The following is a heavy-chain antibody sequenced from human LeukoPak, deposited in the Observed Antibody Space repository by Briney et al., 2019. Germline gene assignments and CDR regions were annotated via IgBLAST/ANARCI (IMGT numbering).Heavy chain of an antibody. J-gene: IGHJ5*02. V-gene: IGHV4-59*01. D-gene: IGHD2-15*01. CDR2: IYYSGST. CDR1: GGSISSYY. Sequence: SETLSLTCTVSGGSISSYYWSWIQQPPGKGLEWIGYIYYSGSTNYNPSLKSRVTISVDTSKNQFSLKLSSVTAADTAVYYCARDISGYCSGGSCYSPGGWFDPWGQGTLVTVSS. CDR3: ARDISGYCSGGSCYSPGGWFDP.